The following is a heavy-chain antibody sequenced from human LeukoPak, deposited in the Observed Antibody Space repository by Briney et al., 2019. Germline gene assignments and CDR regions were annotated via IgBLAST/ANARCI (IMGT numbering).Heavy chain of an antibody. J-gene: IGHJ5*02. CDR1: GYTFTGYY. CDR2: INPNSGGT. Sequence: ASVKVSCKASGYTFTGYYMHWVRQAPGQGLEWMGWINPNSGGTNYAQKFQGRVTMTTDTSTSTAYMELRSLRSDDTAVYYCARDRDLTWFDPWGQGTLVTVSS. D-gene: IGHD2-21*01. V-gene: IGHV1-2*02. CDR3: ARDRDLTWFDP.